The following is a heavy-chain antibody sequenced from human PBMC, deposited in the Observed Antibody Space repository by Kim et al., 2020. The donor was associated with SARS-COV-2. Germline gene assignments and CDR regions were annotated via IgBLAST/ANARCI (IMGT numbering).Heavy chain of an antibody. CDR3: ARLALAGGLDV. J-gene: IGHJ6*02. CDR2: INPAIPST. CDR1: GYTFTNYH. V-gene: IGHV1-46*01. Sequence: ASVKVSCKGSGYTFTNYHMHWVRQAPGQGLEWLGIINPAIPSTSYAQNFQGRVTVTRDTSTSTVYMELSSLRSEDTAAYYCARLALAGGLDVWGQGTTVTVS.